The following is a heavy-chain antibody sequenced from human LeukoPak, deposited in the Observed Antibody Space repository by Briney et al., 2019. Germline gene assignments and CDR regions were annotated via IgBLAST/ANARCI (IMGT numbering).Heavy chain of an antibody. CDR3: ARAPPGIAVAGRIAFDI. Sequence: SETLSLTCTVSGGSISSSDYYWGWIRQPPGKGLEWIGSIYYSGSTYYNPSLKSRVTITVDTSKNQFSLKLSSVTAADTAVYYCARAPPGIAVAGRIAFDIWGQGTMVTVSS. D-gene: IGHD6-19*01. J-gene: IGHJ3*02. V-gene: IGHV4-39*07. CDR1: GGSISSSDYY. CDR2: IYYSGST.